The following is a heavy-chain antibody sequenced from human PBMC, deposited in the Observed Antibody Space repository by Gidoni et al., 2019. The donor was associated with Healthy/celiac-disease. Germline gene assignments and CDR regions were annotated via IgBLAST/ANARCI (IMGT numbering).Heavy chain of an antibody. CDR3: ARASGPSIAAPRHYYYYYMDV. CDR1: GYTFTSYY. V-gene: IGHV1-46*03. J-gene: IGHJ6*03. CDR2: INPSGGST. Sequence: QVQLVQSGAEVKKPGASVKVSCKASGYTFTSYYMHWVRQAPGQGLEWMGIINPSGGSTSYAQKFQGRVTMTRDTSTSTVYMELSSLRSEDTAVYYCARASGPSIAAPRHYYYYYMDVWGKGTTVTVSS. D-gene: IGHD6-6*01.